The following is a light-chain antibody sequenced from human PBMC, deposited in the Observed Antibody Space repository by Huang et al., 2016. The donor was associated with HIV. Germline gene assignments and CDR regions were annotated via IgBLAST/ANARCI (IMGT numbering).Light chain of an antibody. CDR1: QNVTDS. Sequence: EIVFTQSPATLSFSPGERATLSCRASQNVTDSLAWYRQKPGQAPSLLLYRAANRATGTPARCSGSGSGTDFTLTISSLEPEDFAIYYCQERIQWPRLTFGGGTKVEIK. V-gene: IGKV3-11*01. CDR3: QERIQWPRLT. J-gene: IGKJ4*01. CDR2: RAA.